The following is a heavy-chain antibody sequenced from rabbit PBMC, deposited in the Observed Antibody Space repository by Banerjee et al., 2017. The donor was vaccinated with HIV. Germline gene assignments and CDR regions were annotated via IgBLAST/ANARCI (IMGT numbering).Heavy chain of an antibody. CDR2: IYAGEGRTY. CDR3: ARRADYAGGGNFNL. CDR1: GFTISSSYW. V-gene: IGHV1S45*01. Sequence: QEQLEESGGDLVKPEGSLTLTCTASGFTISSSYWIYWVRQAPGKGLEWIGTIYAGEGRTYYANASWAKGRFTISKTSSTTVTLQMTSLTAADTATYFCARRADYAGGGNFNLWGPGTLVTVS. D-gene: IGHD4-2*01. J-gene: IGHJ4*01.